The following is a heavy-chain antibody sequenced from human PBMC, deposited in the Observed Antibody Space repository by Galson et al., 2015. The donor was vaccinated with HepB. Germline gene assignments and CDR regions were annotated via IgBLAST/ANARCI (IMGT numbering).Heavy chain of an antibody. D-gene: IGHD3-22*01. CDR3: ARARGRGPSGFFDY. V-gene: IGHV3-11*06. CDR2: ISNSGSYT. Sequence: SLRLSCAASGFTFSDSYMSWIRQAPGKGLEWVSCISNSGSYTNYADAVKDRITIYRDNAKNLLYLQMNSLRAEDTAVYYCARARGRGPSGFFDYWGQGTLVTVSS. J-gene: IGHJ4*02. CDR1: GFTFSDSY.